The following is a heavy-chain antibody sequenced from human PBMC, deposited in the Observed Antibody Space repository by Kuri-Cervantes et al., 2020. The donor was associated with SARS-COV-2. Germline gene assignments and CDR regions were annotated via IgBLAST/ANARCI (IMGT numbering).Heavy chain of an antibody. Sequence: SETLSLTCTVSGGSISSHYWSWIRQPPGKGLEWIGCVYDSGSTNYNPSLKSRVTISVDTSKNQFSLKLSSVTAADTAVYYCARQSMLSRSHEYWGQGTLVTVSS. J-gene: IGHJ4*02. V-gene: IGHV4-59*08. D-gene: IGHD3-16*01. CDR3: ARQSMLSRSHEY. CDR1: GGSISSHY. CDR2: VYDSGST.